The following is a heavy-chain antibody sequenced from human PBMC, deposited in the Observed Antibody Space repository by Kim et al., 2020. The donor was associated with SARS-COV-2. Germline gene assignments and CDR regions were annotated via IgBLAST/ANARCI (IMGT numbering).Heavy chain of an antibody. CDR1: GFTFRSYG. J-gene: IGHJ6*01. Sequence: GGSLRLSCEASGFTFRSYGMHWVRQAPGKGLEWVAVISYDGSNEYYADSVKGRFTISRDNSKNTLYLQMNSLRAEDTAVYYCAKDPYHGSGSYIYYQYG. CDR3: AKDPYHGSGSYIYYQYG. D-gene: IGHD3-10*01. CDR2: ISYDGSNE. V-gene: IGHV3-30*18.